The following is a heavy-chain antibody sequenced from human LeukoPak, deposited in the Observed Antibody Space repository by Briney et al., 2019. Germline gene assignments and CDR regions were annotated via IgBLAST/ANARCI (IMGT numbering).Heavy chain of an antibody. Sequence: GGSLRLSCAASGXTFSSYTMNWVRQAPGKGLEWVSSISSSSTYIYYADSLKGRFTISRDNAKDSLSLQLNSLRAEDTAVYYCARSGILTGFDYWGQGTLVTVSS. CDR3: ARSGILTGFDY. CDR1: GXTFSSYT. V-gene: IGHV3-21*01. CDR2: ISSSSTYI. J-gene: IGHJ4*02. D-gene: IGHD3-9*01.